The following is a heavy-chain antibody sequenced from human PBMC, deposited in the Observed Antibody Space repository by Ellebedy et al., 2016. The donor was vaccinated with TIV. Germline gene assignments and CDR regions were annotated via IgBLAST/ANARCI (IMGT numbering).Heavy chain of an antibody. J-gene: IGHJ5*02. Sequence: SETLSLTCIVSGGSLSSSSSYWGWIRQPPGKGLEWIGSIYYSGRTYYNPSLESRVTISVDTSKDQFSLKLTSVTAADTAVYHCVRWVGELLYVRWFDTWGQGTLVTVSS. D-gene: IGHD3-10*01. CDR2: IYYSGRT. CDR1: GGSLSSSSSY. V-gene: IGHV4-39*01. CDR3: VRWVGELLYVRWFDT.